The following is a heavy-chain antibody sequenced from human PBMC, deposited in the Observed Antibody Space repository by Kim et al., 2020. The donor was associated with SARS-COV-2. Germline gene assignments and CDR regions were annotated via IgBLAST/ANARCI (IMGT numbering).Heavy chain of an antibody. Sequence: GGSLRLSCAASGFTFSSYAMHWVRQAPGKGLEYVSAISSNGGSTYYANSVKGRFTISRDNSKNTLYLQMGSLRAEDMAVYYCVRADWVVVVAAKAWAGPDYWGQGTLVTVSS. V-gene: IGHV3-64*01. D-gene: IGHD2-15*01. CDR1: GFTFSSYA. CDR2: ISSNGGST. CDR3: VRADWVVVVAAKAWAGPDY. J-gene: IGHJ4*02.